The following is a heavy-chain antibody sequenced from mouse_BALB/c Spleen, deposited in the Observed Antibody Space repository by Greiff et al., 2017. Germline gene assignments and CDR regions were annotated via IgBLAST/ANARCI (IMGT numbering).Heavy chain of an antibody. CDR1: GYSITSDYA. Sequence: EVKVEESGPGLVKPSQSLSLTCTVTGYSITSDYAWNWIRQFPGNKLEWMGYISYSGSTSYNPSLKSRISITRDTSKNQFFLQLNSVTTEDTATYYCARYSSWFAYWGQGTLVTVSA. V-gene: IGHV3-2*02. J-gene: IGHJ3*01. CDR3: ARYSSWFAY. CDR2: ISYSGST.